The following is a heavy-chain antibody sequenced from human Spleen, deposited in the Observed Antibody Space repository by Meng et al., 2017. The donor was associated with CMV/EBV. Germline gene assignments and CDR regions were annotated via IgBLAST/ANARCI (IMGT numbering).Heavy chain of an antibody. CDR3: AKLPTVTTIRGFDY. D-gene: IGHD4-17*01. Sequence: GESLKISCTASGFTFGDYPMSWVRQAPGMGLEWVAFISSKDNGGTTGYAASVKGRFTISRDDSKSVAYLQMSSLRAEDTAIYYCAKLPTVTTIRGFDYWGQGTLVTVSS. V-gene: IGHV3-49*04. CDR2: ISSKDNGGTT. CDR1: GFTFGDYP. J-gene: IGHJ4*02.